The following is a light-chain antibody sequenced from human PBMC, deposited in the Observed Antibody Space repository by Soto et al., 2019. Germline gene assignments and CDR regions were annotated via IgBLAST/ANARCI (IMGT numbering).Light chain of an antibody. J-gene: IGLJ2*01. Sequence: QSVLTQPASVSGSPGQSITNSCTGTSSDVGGYNHVSWYQHSPGKAPKLILFAVSDRPSGVSHRFSGSKSGNTASLTISGLQAEDEADYYCCSYTSLSTVVFGGGTKLTVL. V-gene: IGLV2-14*01. CDR1: SSDVGGYNH. CDR3: CSYTSLSTVV. CDR2: AVS.